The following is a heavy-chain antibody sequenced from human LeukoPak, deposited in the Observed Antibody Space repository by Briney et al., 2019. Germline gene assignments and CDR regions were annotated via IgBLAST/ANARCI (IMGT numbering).Heavy chain of an antibody. CDR2: ISSSGSTI. Sequence: GGSLRLSCAASGFTFSSYEMNWVRQAPGKGLEWVSYISSSGSTIYYADSVKGRFTISRDNAKNSLYLQMNGLRAEDTAVYYCARLSSSWSNDYYYYYYMDVWGKGTTVTISS. J-gene: IGHJ6*03. CDR1: GFTFSSYE. CDR3: ARLSSSWSNDYYYYYYMDV. D-gene: IGHD6-13*01. V-gene: IGHV3-48*03.